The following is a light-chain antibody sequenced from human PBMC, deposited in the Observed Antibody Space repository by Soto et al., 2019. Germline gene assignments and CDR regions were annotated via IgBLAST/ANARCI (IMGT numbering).Light chain of an antibody. CDR3: SSKTSTDTLV. V-gene: IGLV2-14*01. CDR1: SSDVGDYDF. CDR2: DVT. J-gene: IGLJ1*01. Sequence: QSALTQPASVSGSPGQSITISCTGSSSDVGDYDFVAWYQQSPGEAPKVMIYDVTSRPSGVSNRFSGSKSGNTASLTISGLQAEDEADYYCSSKTSTDTLVFGTGTQLTV.